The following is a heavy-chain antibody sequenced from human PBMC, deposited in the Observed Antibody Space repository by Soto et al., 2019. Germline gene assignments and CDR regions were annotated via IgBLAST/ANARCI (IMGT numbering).Heavy chain of an antibody. J-gene: IGHJ3*02. Sequence: QPGGSLRLSCAASGFTFDDFAMHWVRQAPGRGLEWVSGINWSGGSSGYSDSVKGRFTISRDNAKNSLYLEMNSLRVEDTALFYCVKANDQQLVEGGPFDMWGQGTMVTVS. D-gene: IGHD6-13*01. CDR1: GFTFDDFA. CDR3: VKANDQQLVEGGPFDM. CDR2: INWSGGSS. V-gene: IGHV3-9*01.